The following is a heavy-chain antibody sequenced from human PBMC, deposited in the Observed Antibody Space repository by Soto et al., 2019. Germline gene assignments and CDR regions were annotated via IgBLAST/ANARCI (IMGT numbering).Heavy chain of an antibody. CDR3: AKDRYSSGWYDYYYGMDV. Sequence: XGSLRLSCAAAGFTFGSYGVHWVRQAPGKGLEWVAVISYDGSNKYYADSVKGRFTIPRDNSKNTLYLQMNSLRAEDTAVYYCAKDRYSSGWYDYYYGMDVWGQGTTVTVSS. CDR2: ISYDGSNK. V-gene: IGHV3-30*18. D-gene: IGHD6-19*01. CDR1: GFTFGSYG. J-gene: IGHJ6*02.